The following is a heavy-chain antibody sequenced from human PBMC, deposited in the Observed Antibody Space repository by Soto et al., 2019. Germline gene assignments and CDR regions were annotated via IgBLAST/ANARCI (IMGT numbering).Heavy chain of an antibody. Sequence: QITLKESGPTLVKPTQSLTLTCTVSGFSLSGDGVGVGWIRQPPGKALEWLALIYWDDDQRYSPSLKTRLTLPKDTSKNQVVLTMTNMDPVDTATYYCAHAFGGTSWPNDAFDIWGQGTVVTVSS. CDR3: AHAFGGTSWPNDAFDI. V-gene: IGHV2-5*02. J-gene: IGHJ3*02. CDR2: IYWDDDQ. D-gene: IGHD3-3*02. CDR1: GFSLSGDGVG.